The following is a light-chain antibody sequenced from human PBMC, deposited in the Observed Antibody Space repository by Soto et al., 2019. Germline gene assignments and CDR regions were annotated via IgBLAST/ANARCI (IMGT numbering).Light chain of an antibody. J-gene: IGKJ1*01. CDR3: QQYITYST. CDR2: DAS. CDR1: QSISGW. V-gene: IGKV1-5*01. Sequence: DIQMTQSPSTLSASVGDRVTITCRAGQSISGWLAWYQRKPGKAPKLLIYDASSLESGVSSRFSGSGSGTEFTFTISSLQPDDFATYYCQQYITYSTFGQGTKVDIK.